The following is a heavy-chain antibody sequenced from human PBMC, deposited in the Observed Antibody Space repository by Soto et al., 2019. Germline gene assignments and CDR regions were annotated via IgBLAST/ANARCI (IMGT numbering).Heavy chain of an antibody. V-gene: IGHV1-18*01. CDR2: ISAYNGNT. CDR1: GYTFSSYH. Sequence: QIQLVQSGAEVKKPGASVKVSCKASGYTFSSYHITWVRQAPGQGLEWMGWISAYNGNTNYAQNLQGRVTMTTNPSTSTAYMELRSLRSDDTAVYYCARDLPPVDYWGQGTLVTVSS. J-gene: IGHJ4*02. CDR3: ARDLPPVDY.